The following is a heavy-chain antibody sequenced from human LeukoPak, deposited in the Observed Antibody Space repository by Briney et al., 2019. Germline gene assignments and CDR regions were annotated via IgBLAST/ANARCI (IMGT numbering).Heavy chain of an antibody. J-gene: IGHJ4*02. D-gene: IGHD3-10*01. CDR3: ARRVRGVITPLDY. Sequence: LXXIGEINHSGSTNYNPSLKSRVTISVDTSKNQFSLKLSSVTAADTAVYYCARRVRGVITPLDYWGQGTLVTVSS. CDR2: INHSGST. V-gene: IGHV4-34*01.